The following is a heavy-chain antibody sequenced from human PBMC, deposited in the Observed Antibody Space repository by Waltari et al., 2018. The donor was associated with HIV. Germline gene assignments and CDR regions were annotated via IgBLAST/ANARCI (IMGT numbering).Heavy chain of an antibody. CDR3: ARGAYSSGWTFDY. CDR2: ISYDGSNK. Sequence: QVQLVESGGGVVQPGRSLRLSCAASGFTFRSFTMHWVRQAPGKGLEWVAIISYDGSNKYYADSVKGRFTISRDDSKNTLYLQMNSLRAEDTAVYYCARGAYSSGWTFDYWGQGTLVTVSS. J-gene: IGHJ4*02. CDR1: GFTFRSFT. V-gene: IGHV3-30*01. D-gene: IGHD6-19*01.